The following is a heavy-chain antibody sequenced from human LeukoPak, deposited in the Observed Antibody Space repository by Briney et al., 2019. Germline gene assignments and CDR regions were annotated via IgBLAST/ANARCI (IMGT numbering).Heavy chain of an antibody. D-gene: IGHD3-22*01. V-gene: IGHV1-18*01. J-gene: IGHJ5*02. CDR3: ARGITMIVDNWFDP. Sequence: VASVKVSCKASGYTFTSYGISWVRQAPGQGLEWMGWISAYNGNTNYAQKLQGRVTMTPDTSTSTAYMELRSLRSDDTAVYYCARGITMIVDNWFDPWGQGTLVTVSS. CDR1: GYTFTSYG. CDR2: ISAYNGNT.